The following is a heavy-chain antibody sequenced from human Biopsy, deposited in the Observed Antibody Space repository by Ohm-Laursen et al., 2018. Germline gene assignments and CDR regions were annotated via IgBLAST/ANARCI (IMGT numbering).Heavy chain of an antibody. Sequence: SLRLSCAAPGFTFSSYAMTWVRQAPGKGLEWVSAIRGGGDDTSYADSVKGRFTISRDNSKNTLYLQMNSLRAEDTAVYHCAKDFGWRNFDYWGQGTLVIVSS. CDR3: AKDFGWRNFDY. J-gene: IGHJ4*02. D-gene: IGHD6-19*01. CDR2: IRGGGDDT. CDR1: GFTFSSYA. V-gene: IGHV3-23*01.